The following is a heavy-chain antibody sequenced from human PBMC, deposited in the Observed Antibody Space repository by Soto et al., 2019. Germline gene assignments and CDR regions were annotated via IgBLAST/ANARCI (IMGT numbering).Heavy chain of an antibody. CDR1: GGSFSGYY. V-gene: IGHV4-34*01. Sequence: SETLSLTCAVYGGSFSGYYWSWIRQPPGKGLEWIGEINHSGSTNYNPSLKSRVTISVDTSKNQFSLKLSSVTAADTAVYYCARATYDFWSGYYYVPTYGMDVWGQGTTVTVSS. CDR3: ARATYDFWSGYYYVPTYGMDV. D-gene: IGHD3-3*01. J-gene: IGHJ6*02. CDR2: INHSGST.